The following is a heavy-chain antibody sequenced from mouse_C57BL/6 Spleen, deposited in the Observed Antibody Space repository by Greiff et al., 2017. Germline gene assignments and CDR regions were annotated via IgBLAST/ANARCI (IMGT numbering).Heavy chain of an antibody. CDR3: AREGDGSSSLYAMDY. D-gene: IGHD1-1*01. CDR2: IYPGDGDT. Sequence: VQLQESGAELVKPGASVKISCKASGYAFSSYWMNWVKQRPGKGLEWIGQIYPGDGDTNYNGKFKGKATLTADKSSSTAYMQLSSLTSEDSAVYFCAREGDGSSSLYAMDYWGQGTSVTVSS. CDR1: GYAFSSYW. V-gene: IGHV1-80*01. J-gene: IGHJ4*01.